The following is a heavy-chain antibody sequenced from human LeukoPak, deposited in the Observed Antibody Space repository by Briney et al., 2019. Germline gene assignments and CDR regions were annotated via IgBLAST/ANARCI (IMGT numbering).Heavy chain of an antibody. J-gene: IGHJ3*02. D-gene: IGHD2-2*01. V-gene: IGHV1-18*01. Sequence: ASVKVSCKASGYTFTSYGISWVRQAPGQGLEWMGWISAYNGNTNYAQKLQGRVTMTTDTSTSTAYMELRRVRSDDSAVYYCARRYCSSTSCLNDAFDIWGQGTMVTVSS. CDR2: ISAYNGNT. CDR1: GYTFTSYG. CDR3: ARRYCSSTSCLNDAFDI.